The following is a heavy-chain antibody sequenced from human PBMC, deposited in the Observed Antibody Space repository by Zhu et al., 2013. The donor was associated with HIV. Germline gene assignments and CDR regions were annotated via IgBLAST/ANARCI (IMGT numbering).Heavy chain of an antibody. V-gene: IGHV1-69*01. CDR3: ARVVNYYGSGSYRNWFDP. CDR2: IIPIFGTA. D-gene: IGHD3-10*01. Sequence: QVQLVQSGAEVKKPGSSVKVSCKASGGTFSSYAISWVRQAPGQGLEWMGGIIPIFGTANYAQKFQGRVTITADESTSTAYMELSSLRSEDTAVYYCARVVNYYGSGSYRNWFDPWGRGNPWSPSPQ. CDR1: GGTFSSYA. J-gene: IGHJ5*02.